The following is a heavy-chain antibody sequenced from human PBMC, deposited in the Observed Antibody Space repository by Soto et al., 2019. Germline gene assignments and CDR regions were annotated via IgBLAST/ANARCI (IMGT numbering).Heavy chain of an antibody. CDR1: GFTLTNYG. Sequence: GASAKVSCKASGFTLTNYGIGWVRQAPGQGLEWMGWINSYSGSTNYAQNLQGRVTMTRDTSTSTAYMELRSLRSDDTAVYYCASRSGQLPYYFDYWGQGTLVTVSS. V-gene: IGHV1-18*01. CDR3: ASRSGQLPYYFDY. D-gene: IGHD5-18*01. J-gene: IGHJ4*02. CDR2: INSYSGST.